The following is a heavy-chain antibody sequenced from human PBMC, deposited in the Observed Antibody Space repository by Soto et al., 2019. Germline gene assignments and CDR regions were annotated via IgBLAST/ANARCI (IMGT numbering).Heavy chain of an antibody. CDR3: ARSREFDY. V-gene: IGHV4-30-2*01. J-gene: IGHJ4*02. Sequence: SETVSLTCGVSGGSLSGATYSWNWIRQPPGKGLEWIGYIFPSGTTYYNPSLKSRVTISIDVSKNQFSLSLRSFTAADTAVYYCARSREFDYWSQGTLVTVSS. CDR1: GGSLSGATYS. CDR2: IFPSGTT.